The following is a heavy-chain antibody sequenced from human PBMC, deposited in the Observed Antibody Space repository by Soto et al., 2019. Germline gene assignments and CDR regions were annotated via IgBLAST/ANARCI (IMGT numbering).Heavy chain of an antibody. CDR2: TYYRSQWHN. CDR1: GDSVSSNSAT. Sequence: SQTLSLTCGISGDSVSSNSATWNWIRQSPSRGLEWLGRTYYRSQWHNEYEESVKSRITINPDTSTNQFSLQLNSMSPEDTAVYYCARERGFLSEALDFWGRGTMVTVSS. D-gene: IGHD3-10*01. J-gene: IGHJ3*01. CDR3: ARERGFLSEALDF. V-gene: IGHV6-1*01.